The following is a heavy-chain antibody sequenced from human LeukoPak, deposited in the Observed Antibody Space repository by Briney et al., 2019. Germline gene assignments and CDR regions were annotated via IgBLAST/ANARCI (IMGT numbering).Heavy chain of an antibody. V-gene: IGHV4-59*01. CDR2: IYYSGST. CDR1: GGSISSYY. CDR3: ARAPAGPPYYYMNV. J-gene: IGHJ6*03. Sequence: SETLSLTCTVSGGSISSYYWSWIRQPPGKGLEWIGYIYYSGSTNYNPSLKSRVTISVDTSKSQFFLNLSSVTAADTAVYYCARAPAGPPYYYMNVWGKGTTVTVSS.